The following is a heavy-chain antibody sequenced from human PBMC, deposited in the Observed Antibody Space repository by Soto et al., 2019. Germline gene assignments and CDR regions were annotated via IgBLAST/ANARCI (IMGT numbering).Heavy chain of an antibody. CDR3: AKDKADYDFWSGSEPNWFDP. CDR2: ISGSGGST. D-gene: IGHD3-3*01. V-gene: IGHV3-23*01. Sequence: PGGSLRLSCAASGFTFSSYAMSWVRQAPGKGLEWVSAISGSGGSTYYADSVKGRFTISRDNSKNTLYLQMNSLRAEDTAVYYCAKDKADYDFWSGSEPNWFDPWGQGTLVTVSS. J-gene: IGHJ5*02. CDR1: GFTFSSYA.